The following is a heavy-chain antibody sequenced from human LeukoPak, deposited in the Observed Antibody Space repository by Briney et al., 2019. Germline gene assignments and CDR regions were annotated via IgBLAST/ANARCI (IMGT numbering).Heavy chain of an antibody. CDR2: IYHSGST. CDR1: GYSISSGYY. CDR3: ARDHLGDAFDI. Sequence: SETLSLTCTVSGYSISSGYYWGWIRQPPGKGLEWIGSIYHSGSTYYNPSLKSRVTISVDTSKNQFSLKLSSVTAADTAVYYCARDHLGDAFDIWGQGTMVTVSS. V-gene: IGHV4-38-2*02. D-gene: IGHD3-16*01. J-gene: IGHJ3*02.